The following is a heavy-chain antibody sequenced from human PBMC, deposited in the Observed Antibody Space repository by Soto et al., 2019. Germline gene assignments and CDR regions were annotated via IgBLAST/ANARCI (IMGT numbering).Heavy chain of an antibody. CDR1: GFTFSSYG. CDR2: ISYDGSNK. J-gene: IGHJ4*02. CDR3: AKLTTLYFDY. V-gene: IGHV3-30*18. Sequence: QVQLVESGGGMVQPGRSLRLSCAASGFTFSSYGMHWVRQAPGKGLEWVAVISYDGSNKYYADSVKGRFTISRDNSKITLYLQMNSLRAEDTAVYYCAKLTTLYFDYWGQGTLVTVSS. D-gene: IGHD4-17*01.